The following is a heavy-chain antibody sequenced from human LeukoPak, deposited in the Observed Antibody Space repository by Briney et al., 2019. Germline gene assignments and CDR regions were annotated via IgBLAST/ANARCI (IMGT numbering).Heavy chain of an antibody. CDR2: ISDSGNT. D-gene: IGHD6-19*01. V-gene: IGHV3-23*01. CDR3: AKGKGSSGWFD. J-gene: IGHJ4*02. Sequence: GGSLRLSCAASGFTFSTNAMSWARQAPGRGLEWVSAISDSGNTYYADSVTGRFTISRDNSKNTLYLPMNSLRAEDTAVYYCAKGKGSSGWFDWGQGTLVTVSS. CDR1: GFTFSTNA.